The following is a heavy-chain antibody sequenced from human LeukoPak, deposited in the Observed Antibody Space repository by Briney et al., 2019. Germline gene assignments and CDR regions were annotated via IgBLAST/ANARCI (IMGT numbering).Heavy chain of an antibody. CDR2: ISGSGGST. Sequence: PGGSLRLSCAASGFTFSSYAISWVRQAPGKGLEWVSAISGSGGSTYYADSVKGRFTISRDNSKNTLYLQMNSLRAEDTAVYYCAKGLRYFDWLFGFDYWGQGTLVTVSS. V-gene: IGHV3-23*01. CDR3: AKGLRYFDWLFGFDY. CDR1: GFTFSSYA. D-gene: IGHD3-9*01. J-gene: IGHJ4*02.